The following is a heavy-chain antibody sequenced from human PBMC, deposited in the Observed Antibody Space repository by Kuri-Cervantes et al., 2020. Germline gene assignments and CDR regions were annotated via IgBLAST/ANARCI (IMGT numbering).Heavy chain of an antibody. CDR1: GFTFSSYG. Sequence: GGSLRLSCAASGFTFSSYGMHWVRQAPGKGLEWVAVISYDGSNKYYADSVKGRFTISRDNSKNTLYLQMNSLRAGDTAVYYCAKDLGSGSSFYWGQGTLVTVSS. V-gene: IGHV3-30*18. D-gene: IGHD3-10*01. J-gene: IGHJ4*02. CDR3: AKDLGSGSSFY. CDR2: ISYDGSNK.